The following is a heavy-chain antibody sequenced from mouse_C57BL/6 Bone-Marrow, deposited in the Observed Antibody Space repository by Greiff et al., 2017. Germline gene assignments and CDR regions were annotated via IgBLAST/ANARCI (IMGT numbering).Heavy chain of an antibody. D-gene: IGHD1-1*01. J-gene: IGHJ4*01. CDR3: ASPVVLRYAMDY. Sequence: VLLQQPGAELVKPGASVKLSCKASGYTFTSYWMQWVKQRPGQGLEWIGEIDPSDSYTNYNQKFKGKATLTVDKSSSTAYMQLSSLTSEDSAVYYCASPVVLRYAMDYWGQGTSVTVSS. CDR2: IDPSDSYT. V-gene: IGHV1-50*01. CDR1: GYTFTSYW.